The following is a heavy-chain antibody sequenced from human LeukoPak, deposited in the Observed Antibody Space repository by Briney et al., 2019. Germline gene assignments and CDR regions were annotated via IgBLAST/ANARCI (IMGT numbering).Heavy chain of an antibody. V-gene: IGHV4-34*01. Sequence: PSETLSLTCAVYGGSFSGYYWSWIRQPPGKGLEWIGEINHSGSTNYNPSLKSRVTISVDTSKNQFSLKLSSVTAADTAVYYCAVVAYDSSGYCSKWAVFDYWGQGTLVTVSS. CDR3: AVVAYDSSGYCSKWAVFDY. CDR1: GGSFSGYY. J-gene: IGHJ4*02. D-gene: IGHD3-22*01. CDR2: INHSGST.